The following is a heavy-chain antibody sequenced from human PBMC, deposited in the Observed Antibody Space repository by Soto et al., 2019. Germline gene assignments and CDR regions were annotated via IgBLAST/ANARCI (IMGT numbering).Heavy chain of an antibody. CDR3: ARVYYDFWSGYANWFDP. Sequence: QVQLVQSGAEVKKPGASVKVSCKASGYTFTSYGISWVRQAPGQGLEWMGWISAYNGNTNYAQKLQGRVTMTTDTSPSPAYMELRSLRSDDTAGYYCARVYYDFWSGYANWFDPWGQGNLGTVSS. D-gene: IGHD3-3*01. CDR1: GYTFTSYG. CDR2: ISAYNGNT. J-gene: IGHJ5*02. V-gene: IGHV1-18*01.